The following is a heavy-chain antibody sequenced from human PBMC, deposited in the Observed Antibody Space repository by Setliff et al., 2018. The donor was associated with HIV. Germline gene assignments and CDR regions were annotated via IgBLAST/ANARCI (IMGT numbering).Heavy chain of an antibody. Sequence: SETLSLTCAVSGGSISSSNWWSWVRQPPGKGLEWIGEIYHSGSTNYNPSLKSRVTISVDTSKNQFSLKLTSVTAADTAVYYCARLRVVTIFGVAHQAPGYMDVWGKGTTVTVSS. CDR3: ARLRVVTIFGVAHQAPGYMDV. CDR1: GGSISSSNW. J-gene: IGHJ6*03. D-gene: IGHD3-3*01. V-gene: IGHV4-4*02. CDR2: IYHSGST.